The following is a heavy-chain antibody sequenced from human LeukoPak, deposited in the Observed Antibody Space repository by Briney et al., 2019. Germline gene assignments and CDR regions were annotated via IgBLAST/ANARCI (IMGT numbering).Heavy chain of an antibody. CDR3: TTDPSGGEPVAVDI. J-gene: IGHJ3*02. D-gene: IGHD1-14*01. V-gene: IGHV3-15*01. CDR2: IKSKTDGGTT. CDR1: GFNFTNAW. Sequence: GGSLRLSCGTSGFNFTNAWMSWVRQAPGKGLEWVGRIKSKTDGGTTDYAAPVKGRFTISRDDSKNTLYLQMNSLKTGDTAVYYCTTDPSGGEPVAVDIWGQGTMVTVSS.